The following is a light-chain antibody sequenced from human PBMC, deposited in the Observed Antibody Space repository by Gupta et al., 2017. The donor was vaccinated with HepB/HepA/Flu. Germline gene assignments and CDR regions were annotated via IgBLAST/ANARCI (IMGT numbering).Light chain of an antibody. Sequence: EIVLTQSPGTLSLSPGESATLSCRATQSVSSNNLAWYQQKPGQAPRLLIYGASTRATGIPDRFSGSGSATDFTLTISTVEPEDFAVYYCQQYGPSLYTFGQGTKLEIK. CDR3: QQYGPSLYT. CDR2: GAS. CDR1: QSVSSNN. V-gene: IGKV3-20*01. J-gene: IGKJ2*01.